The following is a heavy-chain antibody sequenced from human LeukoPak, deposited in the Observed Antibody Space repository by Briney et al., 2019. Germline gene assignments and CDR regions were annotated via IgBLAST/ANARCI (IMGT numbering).Heavy chain of an antibody. CDR3: ARGTGSTREFDY. CDR2: IYTSGST. V-gene: IGHV4-61*02. CDR1: GGSISSGSYY. Sequence: PSQTLSLTCTVSGGSISSGSYYWSWIRQPAGKGLEWIGRIYTSGSTNYNPSLKSRVTIPVDTSKNQFSLKLSSVTAADTAVYYCARGTGSTREFDYWGQGTLVTVSS. D-gene: IGHD2-2*01. J-gene: IGHJ4*02.